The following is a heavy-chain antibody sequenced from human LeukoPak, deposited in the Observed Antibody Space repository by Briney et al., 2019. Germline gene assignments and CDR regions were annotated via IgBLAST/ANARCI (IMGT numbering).Heavy chain of an antibody. Sequence: SVTVSSKASGGTFSSYAISWVRQAPGQGLEWMGGIIPIFGTANYAQKFQGRVTITADESTSTAYMELSSLRSEDTAVYYCARTREQLVILYYFDYWGQGTLVTVSS. V-gene: IGHV1-69*13. CDR1: GGTFSSYA. J-gene: IGHJ4*02. D-gene: IGHD6-6*01. CDR2: IIPIFGTA. CDR3: ARTREQLVILYYFDY.